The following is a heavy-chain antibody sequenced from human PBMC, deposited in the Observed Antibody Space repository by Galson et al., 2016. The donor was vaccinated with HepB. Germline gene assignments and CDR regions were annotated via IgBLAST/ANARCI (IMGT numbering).Heavy chain of an antibody. CDR2: ISGSGDDS. CDR3: ARDRGGAKLSAGLDS. Sequence: SLRLSCAAFGFTFSNYAMSWVRQAPGKGLSWVSAISGSGDDSYVADSVKGRFTISRDNSRNTLYLQMSSLRAEDTAVYYCARDRGGAKLSAGLDSWGPGTLVTVSS. CDR1: GFTFSNYA. D-gene: IGHD4-23*01. V-gene: IGHV3-23*01. J-gene: IGHJ4*02.